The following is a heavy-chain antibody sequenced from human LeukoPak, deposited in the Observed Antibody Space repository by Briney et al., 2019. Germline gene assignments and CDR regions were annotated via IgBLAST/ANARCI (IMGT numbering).Heavy chain of an antibody. Sequence: IIYPGDSDTRYSPSFQGQVTISADKSISTAYLQWSSLKASDTAMYYCARLCYDSSGYSFDYWGQGTLVTVSS. CDR2: IYPGDSDT. J-gene: IGHJ4*02. D-gene: IGHD3-22*01. CDR3: ARLCYDSSGYSFDY. V-gene: IGHV5-51*01.